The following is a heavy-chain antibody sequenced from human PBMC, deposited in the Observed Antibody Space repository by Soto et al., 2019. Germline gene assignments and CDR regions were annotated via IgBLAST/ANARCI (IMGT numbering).Heavy chain of an antibody. J-gene: IGHJ4*02. V-gene: IGHV1-3*01. CDR2: INVANGNT. Sequence: QVQLVQSGAEVKKPGASVQVSCKASGYTFTAYAIHWVRQTPGQRLEWMGWINVANGNTVYSENFQGRVTITRDTSANTVYVEVSSLRPEDTAVYYCARETLKDWGQGTLVSVSS. CDR1: GYTFTAYA. CDR3: ARETLKD.